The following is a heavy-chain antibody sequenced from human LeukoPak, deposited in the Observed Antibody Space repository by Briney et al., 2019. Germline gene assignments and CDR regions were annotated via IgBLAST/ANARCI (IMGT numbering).Heavy chain of an antibody. D-gene: IGHD5-12*01. CDR1: GYSFTGYW. V-gene: IGHV5-51*01. CDR3: ARLRGSGYDRFDY. CDR2: ISPGDSKT. J-gene: IGHJ4*02. Sequence: GESLKVSCKCSGYSFTGYWIGWVRQMPGKGLEWMGIISPGDSKTIYSPSFQGQVTISADKSISTAYLQWSSLKASGTAMYYCARLRGSGYDRFDYWGQGTLVTVSS.